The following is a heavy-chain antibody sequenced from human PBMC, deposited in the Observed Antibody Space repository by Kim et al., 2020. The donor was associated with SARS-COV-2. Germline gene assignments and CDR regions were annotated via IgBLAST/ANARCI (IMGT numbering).Heavy chain of an antibody. D-gene: IGHD1-26*01. V-gene: IGHV1-18*04. CDR3: ARDLFWEGYPNDRGYNFDY. CDR2: ISAYNGNT. CDR1: GYTFTSYG. Sequence: ASVKVSCKASGYTFTSYGISWVRQAPGQGLEWMGWISAYNGNTNYAQKLQGRVTMTTDTSTSKAYMELRSLRSDDTAVYYCARDLFWEGYPNDRGYNFDYWGQGHLVTVSS. J-gene: IGHJ4*02.